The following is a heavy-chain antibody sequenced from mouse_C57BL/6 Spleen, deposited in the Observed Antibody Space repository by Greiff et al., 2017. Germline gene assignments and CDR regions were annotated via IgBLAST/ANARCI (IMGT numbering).Heavy chain of an antibody. V-gene: IGHV1-72*01. J-gene: IGHJ3*01. D-gene: IGHD2-4*01. CDR3: AREGGTMIKSLFAY. CDR1: GYTFTSYW. CDR2: IDPNSGGT. Sequence: QVQLQQPGAELVKPGASVKLSCKASGYTFTSYWMHWVKQRPGRGLEWIGRIDPNSGGTKYNEKFKSKATLTVDKPSSTAYMQLRSLTSEDSAVYDCAREGGTMIKSLFAYWGQGTLVTVSA.